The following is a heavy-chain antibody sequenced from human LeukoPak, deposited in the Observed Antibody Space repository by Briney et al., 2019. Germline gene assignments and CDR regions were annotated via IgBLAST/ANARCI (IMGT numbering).Heavy chain of an antibody. V-gene: IGHV5-51*01. CDR3: ARQRLCGGDCYSDDAFDI. CDR1: GYSFTSYW. CDR2: IYPGDSDT. J-gene: IGHJ3*02. D-gene: IGHD2-21*02. Sequence: GESLKISCKGSGYSFTSYWIGWVRQMPGKGLEWMGIIYPGDSDTRYSPSFQGQVTISADKSISTAHLQWSSLKASDTAMYYCARQRLCGGDCYSDDAFDIWGQGTMVTVSS.